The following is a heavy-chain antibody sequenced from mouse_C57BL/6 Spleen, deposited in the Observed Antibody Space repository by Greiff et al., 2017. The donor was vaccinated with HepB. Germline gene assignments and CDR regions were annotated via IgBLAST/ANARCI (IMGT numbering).Heavy chain of an antibody. CDR2: INPSNGGT. J-gene: IGHJ1*03. V-gene: IGHV1-53*01. Sequence: LMESGTELVKPGASVKLSCKASGYTFTSYWMHWVKQRPGQGLEWIGNINPSNGGTNYNEKFKSKATLTVDKYSSTAYMQLSSLTSEDSAVYYCAREPRRYFDVWGTGTTVTVSS. CDR1: GYTFTSYW. D-gene: IGHD6-1*01. CDR3: AREPRRYFDV.